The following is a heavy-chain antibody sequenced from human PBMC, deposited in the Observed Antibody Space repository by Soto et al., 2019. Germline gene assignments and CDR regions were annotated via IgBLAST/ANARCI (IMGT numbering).Heavy chain of an antibody. CDR1: GGTFSSYA. D-gene: IGHD1-26*01. CDR3: ARVSRPLLSPSSTKYGRDV. J-gene: IGHJ6*02. Sequence: SVKVSCKASGGTFSSYAISWVRQAPGQGLEWMGGIIPIFGTANYAQKFQGRVTITADESTSTAYMELSSLRSEDTAVYYCARVSRPLLSPSSTKYGRDVWGHGTTVTVSS. CDR2: IIPIFGTA. V-gene: IGHV1-69*13.